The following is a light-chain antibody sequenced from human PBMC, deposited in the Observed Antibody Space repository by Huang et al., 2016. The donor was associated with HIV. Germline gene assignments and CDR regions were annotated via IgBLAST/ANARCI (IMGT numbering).Light chain of an antibody. J-gene: IGKJ1*01. CDR1: KSISSW. CDR3: QQYNNYPWT. CDR2: DAS. V-gene: IGKV1-5*01. Sequence: DTQMTQSPSTLSAYEGERITINCRASKSISSWLAWYQQKPGKAPNLLIYDASTLESGVPSRFSGSGSGTEFTLTISSLQPEDFATYYCQQYNNYPWTFGQGTKVEVK.